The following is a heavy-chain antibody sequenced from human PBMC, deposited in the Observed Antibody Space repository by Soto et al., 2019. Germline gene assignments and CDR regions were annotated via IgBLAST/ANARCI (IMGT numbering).Heavy chain of an antibody. CDR3: PSSGSLDY. CDR1: GFTFSSYA. Sequence: QVQLVESGGGVVQPGRSLRLSCAASGFTFSSYAMHWVRQAPGKGLEWVAVISYDGSNKYYADSVKGRFTISRDNSKNTLYLQMNSLRAEDTAVYYCPSSGSLDYWGQGTLVTVSS. V-gene: IGHV3-30-3*01. CDR2: ISYDGSNK. J-gene: IGHJ4*02. D-gene: IGHD6-25*01.